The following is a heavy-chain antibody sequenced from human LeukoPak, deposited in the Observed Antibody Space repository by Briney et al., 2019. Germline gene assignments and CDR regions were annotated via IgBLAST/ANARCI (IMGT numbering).Heavy chain of an antibody. J-gene: IGHJ4*02. Sequence: SVKVSCKASGGTFSSYAISWVRQAPGQGLEWMGGIIPIFGTANYAQKFQGRVTITTDESTSTAYMELRSLRSDDTAVYYCARDQWAEYFDYWGQGTLVTVSS. CDR2: IIPIFGTA. CDR3: ARDQWAEYFDY. CDR1: GGTFSSYA. V-gene: IGHV1-69*05. D-gene: IGHD2-8*01.